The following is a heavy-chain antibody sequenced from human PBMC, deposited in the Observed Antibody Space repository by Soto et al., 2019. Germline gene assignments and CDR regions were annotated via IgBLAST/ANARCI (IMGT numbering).Heavy chain of an antibody. CDR1: GFTFSSYA. D-gene: IGHD2-21*01. V-gene: IGHV3-23*01. CDR2: ISGSGGST. CDR3: VRDRDLGGDMAHGDF. J-gene: IGHJ4*01. Sequence: PGGSLRLSCAASGFTFSSYAMSWVRQAPGKGLEWVSAISGSGGSTYYADSVKGRFTISADRGRNSVFLQLNSLRDEDTAVYYCVRDRDLGGDMAHGDFWGQGTLVTVSS.